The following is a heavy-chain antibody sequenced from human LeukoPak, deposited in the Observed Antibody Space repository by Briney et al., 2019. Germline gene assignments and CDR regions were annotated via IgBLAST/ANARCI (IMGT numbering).Heavy chain of an antibody. CDR2: IYSGGST. V-gene: IGHV3-66*02. CDR3: AKEGRWLDS. J-gene: IGHJ4*02. D-gene: IGHD4-23*01. CDR1: EFSVGSNY. Sequence: PGGSLRLSCAASEFSVGSNYMTWVRQAPGKGLEWVSLIYSGGSTYYADSVKGRFTISRDNSKNTLYLQINSLRAEDTAVYYCAKEGRWLDSWGQGTLVTVS.